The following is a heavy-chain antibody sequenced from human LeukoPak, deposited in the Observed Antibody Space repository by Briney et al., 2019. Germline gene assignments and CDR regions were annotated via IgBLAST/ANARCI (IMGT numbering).Heavy chain of an antibody. CDR1: GYTLTTHG. D-gene: IGHD6-6*01. V-gene: IGHV1-18*04. J-gene: IGHJ4*02. CDR3: ARGSTSGAEYLDY. CDR2: ISAATGDR. Sequence: GASVKVSRKASGYTLTTHGLTWVRQAPGQGLEWMGWISAATGDRNYAQNLQDRVTMTIGTFTNTAYLELRSLRSDDTAVYYCARGSTSGAEYLDYWGQGTLVTVSS.